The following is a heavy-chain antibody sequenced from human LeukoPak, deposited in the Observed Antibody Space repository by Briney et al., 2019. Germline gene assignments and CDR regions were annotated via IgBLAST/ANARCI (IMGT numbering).Heavy chain of an antibody. CDR2: INPSGGST. V-gene: IGHV1-46*01. CDR3: ARGSPPRRNYDSRGYYSYYFDY. D-gene: IGHD3-22*01. Sequence: ASVKVSCKASVYTFTSYYMHWVRQAPGQGLEWMGIINPSGGSTSYAQKFQGRVTMTRDTSTSTVYMELSSLRSEDTAVYYCARGSPPRRNYDSRGYYSYYFDYWGQGTLVTVSS. CDR1: VYTFTSYY. J-gene: IGHJ4*02.